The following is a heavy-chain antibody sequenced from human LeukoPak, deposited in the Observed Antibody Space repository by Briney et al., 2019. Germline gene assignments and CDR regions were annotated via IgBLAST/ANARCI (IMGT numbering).Heavy chain of an antibody. Sequence: GESLKISCKSSGYSFTNYRIGWVRQMPGKGLEWMGIIYPRDSDTRYSPSFQGQVTISVDKSISTAYLQWSSLKASDTAMYYCARRRDCTSGMCYFDYWGQGTLVTVSS. V-gene: IGHV5-51*01. D-gene: IGHD2-8*01. CDR3: ARRRDCTSGMCYFDY. CDR1: GYSFTNYR. J-gene: IGHJ4*02. CDR2: IYPRDSDT.